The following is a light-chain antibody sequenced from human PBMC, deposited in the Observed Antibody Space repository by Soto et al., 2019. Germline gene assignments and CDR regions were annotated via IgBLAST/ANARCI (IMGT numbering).Light chain of an antibody. CDR2: LNSDGSH. CDR1: SGHSSFA. V-gene: IGLV4-69*01. CDR3: QTWGTDIHV. Sequence: QAVVTQSPSASASLGASVKLTCILSSGHSSFAIAWHQQQPEKGPRYLMKLNSDGSHSKGDGIPDRFSGSSSGAERYLTISSLQSEDEADYYCQTWGTDIHVFGTGTKVTVL. J-gene: IGLJ1*01.